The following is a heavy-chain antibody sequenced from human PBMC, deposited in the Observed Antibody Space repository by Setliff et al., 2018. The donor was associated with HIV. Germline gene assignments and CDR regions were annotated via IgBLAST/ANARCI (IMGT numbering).Heavy chain of an antibody. Sequence: SETLSLTCTVSGASISSHYWSWIRQPPGKGLEWIGYIYFSGTTNYNPSLKSRVTISVDTTTNQVSLQVNSVTAVDTAVYYCARVPHRVVGTTTLLYHFDYWGLGTLVTVSS. CDR2: IYFSGTT. CDR1: GASISSHY. D-gene: IGHD1-26*01. V-gene: IGHV4-59*08. J-gene: IGHJ4*02. CDR3: ARVPHRVVGTTTLLYHFDY.